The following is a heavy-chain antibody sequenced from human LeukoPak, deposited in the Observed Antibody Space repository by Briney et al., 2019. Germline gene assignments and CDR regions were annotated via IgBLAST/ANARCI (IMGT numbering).Heavy chain of an antibody. D-gene: IGHD6-6*01. Sequence: PGGSLRLSCAASGFTFSSYWMHWVRQAPGKGLVWVSRINSDGSSTSYADSVKGRFTISRDNAKNTLYLQMNSLRVEDTAVYFCAKDPRIAAAYYFDYWGQGTLVTASS. CDR1: GFTFSSYW. J-gene: IGHJ4*02. CDR2: INSDGSST. CDR3: AKDPRIAAAYYFDY. V-gene: IGHV3-74*01.